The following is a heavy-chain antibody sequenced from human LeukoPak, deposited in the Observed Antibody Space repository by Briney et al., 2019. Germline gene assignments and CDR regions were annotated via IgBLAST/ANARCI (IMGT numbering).Heavy chain of an antibody. D-gene: IGHD6-19*01. J-gene: IGHJ4*02. CDR1: GFSFDDYT. Sequence: GGSLRLSCAASGFSFDDYTMHWVRQAPGKGLEWVSLISWDGVSTHYADSVKGRFTISRDNYKNTLFLQMNSLRGEDTAMYYCARVQGGGYRTADSWGQGTLVTVSS. V-gene: IGHV3-43*01. CDR2: ISWDGVST. CDR3: ARVQGGGYRTADS.